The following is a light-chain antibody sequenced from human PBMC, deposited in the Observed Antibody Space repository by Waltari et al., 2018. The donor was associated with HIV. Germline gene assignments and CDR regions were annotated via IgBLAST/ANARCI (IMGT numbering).Light chain of an antibody. V-gene: IGKV3-20*01. Sequence: EIVMTQSPATLSVSPGERVTLSCRASQSVGSHLAWYQQKPGQAPRLLIYGASSRATGIPDRFSGSGSGTDFTLTISRLEPEDFAVYYCQQYGSSLTFGGGTKVEIK. CDR1: QSVGSH. J-gene: IGKJ4*01. CDR3: QQYGSSLT. CDR2: GAS.